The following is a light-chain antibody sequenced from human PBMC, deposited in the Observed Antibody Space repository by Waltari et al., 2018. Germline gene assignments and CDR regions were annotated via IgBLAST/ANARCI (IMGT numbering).Light chain of an antibody. CDR1: STDLWSSTP. J-gene: IGLJ2*01. CDR2: EAT. Sequence: QSAPTQPASVSGSPGQSITISCTGSSTDLWSSTPVSWYQHHPDKAPKRIIYEATERPSGISHRFFGSKSGNTASLTISTLQAEDEADYYCFSYADGRSLVFGGGTKLTVL. CDR3: FSYADGRSLV. V-gene: IGLV2-23*01.